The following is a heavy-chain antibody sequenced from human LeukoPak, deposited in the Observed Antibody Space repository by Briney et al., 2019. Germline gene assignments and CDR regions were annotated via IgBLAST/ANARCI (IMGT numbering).Heavy chain of an antibody. CDR2: INPNSGGT. CDR3: AKQLGYCSSTSCYAFGY. V-gene: IGHV1-2*02. Sequence: GASVKVSCKASGYTFTGYYMHWVRQAPGQGLEWMGWINPNSGGTNYAQKFQGRVTMTRDTSISTAYMELSRLRSDDTAVYYCAKQLGYCSSTSCYAFGYWGQGTLVTVSS. CDR1: GYTFTGYY. D-gene: IGHD2-2*01. J-gene: IGHJ4*02.